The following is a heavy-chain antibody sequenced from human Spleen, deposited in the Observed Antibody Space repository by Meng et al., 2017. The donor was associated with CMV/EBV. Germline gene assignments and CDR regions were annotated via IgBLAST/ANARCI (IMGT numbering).Heavy chain of an antibody. D-gene: IGHD6-13*01. V-gene: IGHV3-23*03. CDR3: AKDDDYTSSFDY. Sequence: GGSLRLSCTASGFTFSSYAMSWVRQPPGQGLEWVSIIYSGGGSTYYADSVKGRFTVSRDDSKSTLFLQMHGLRAEDTAVYYCAKDDDYTSSFDYWGQGTLVTVSS. CDR1: GFTFSSYA. CDR2: IYSGGGST. J-gene: IGHJ4*02.